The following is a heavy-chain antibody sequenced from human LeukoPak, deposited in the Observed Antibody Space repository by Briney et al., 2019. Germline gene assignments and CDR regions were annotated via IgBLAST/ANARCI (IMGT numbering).Heavy chain of an antibody. Sequence: GGSLRLSCAGSGFTFSNYAMSWVRQAPGKGLQWVSAISGSGGSTYYADFVEGRFTISRGNSKNTLYLQMNSLRAEDTAVYYCAKDRPAAGHYYYMDVWGKGTTVTVSS. CDR1: GFTFSNYA. D-gene: IGHD2-2*01. V-gene: IGHV3-23*01. CDR3: AKDRPAAGHYYYMDV. J-gene: IGHJ6*03. CDR2: ISGSGGST.